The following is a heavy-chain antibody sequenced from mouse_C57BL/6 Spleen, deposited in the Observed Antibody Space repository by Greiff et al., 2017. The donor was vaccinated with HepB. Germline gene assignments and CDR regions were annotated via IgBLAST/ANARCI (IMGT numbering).Heavy chain of an antibody. CDR1: GYAFSSYW. CDR3: ARGGLTTRYFDY. V-gene: IGHV1-80*01. CDR2: IYPGDGDT. D-gene: IGHD1-1*01. Sequence: QVQLQQSGAELVKPGASVKISCKASGYAFSSYWMNWVKQRPGKGLEWIGQIYPGDGDTNYNGKFKGKATLTADKSSSTAYMQLSSLTSEDSAVYFWARGGLTTRYFDYWGQGTTLTVSS. J-gene: IGHJ2*01.